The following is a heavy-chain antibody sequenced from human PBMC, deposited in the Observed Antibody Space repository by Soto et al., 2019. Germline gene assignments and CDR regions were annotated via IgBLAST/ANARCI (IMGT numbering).Heavy chain of an antibody. V-gene: IGHV1-2*02. J-gene: IGHJ3*02. Sequence: QLHLVQSGAVVKKPGASVTVSCSASGYPVTAYYMHWVRQAPGRGLEWMGGINPATGAAKDTQTFRGGVPMARDPSTSTVFMELSGLTSEAPAVFSCARGGGVGVAGSAAFDMWGQGTLVTVSS. CDR1: GYPVTAYY. CDR3: ARGGGVGVAGSAAFDM. D-gene: IGHD3-3*01. CDR2: INPATGAA.